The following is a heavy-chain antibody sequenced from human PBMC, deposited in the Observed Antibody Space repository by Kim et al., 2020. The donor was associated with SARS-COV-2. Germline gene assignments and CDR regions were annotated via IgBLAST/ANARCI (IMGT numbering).Heavy chain of an antibody. CDR1: GYSFTRYW. CDR2: TYPGDSNS. J-gene: IGHJ4*02. Sequence: GESLKISCKGSGYSFTRYWIGWVRQMPGKGLEWVALTYPGDSNSIYSPSLQGQVTISADISISTAYLQWSGLQASDTAMYYCAITRAYGDGYFHYWGQGTLVTVSS. CDR3: AITRAYGDGYFHY. D-gene: IGHD5-18*01. V-gene: IGHV5-51*01.